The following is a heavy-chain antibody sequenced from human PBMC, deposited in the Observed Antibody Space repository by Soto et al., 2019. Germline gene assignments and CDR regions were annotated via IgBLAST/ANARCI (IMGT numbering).Heavy chain of an antibody. CDR3: AKNDDSSGYYSPRSYYYYGMDV. V-gene: IGHV3-30*18. CDR2: ISYDGSNK. CDR1: GFTFSSYG. Sequence: GGSLRLSCAASGFTFSSYGMHWVRQAPGKGLEWVAVISYDGSNKYYADSVKGRFTISRDNSKNTLYLQMNSLRAEDTAVYYCAKNDDSSGYYSPRSYYYYGMDVWGQGTTVTVSS. D-gene: IGHD3-22*01. J-gene: IGHJ6*02.